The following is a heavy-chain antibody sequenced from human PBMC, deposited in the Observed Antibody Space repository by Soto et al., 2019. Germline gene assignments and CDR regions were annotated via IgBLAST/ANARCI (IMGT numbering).Heavy chain of an antibody. Sequence: PSETLSLTCTVSGGSISSGDYYWSWIRQPPGKCLEWIGYIYYSGSTYYNPSPKSRVIISVDTSKNQFSLKLSSVTAADTAVYYCARGSKQRLRYFDWSPNNWFDPWGQEPWSPSPQ. V-gene: IGHV4-30-4*01. J-gene: IGHJ5*02. CDR1: GGSISSGDYY. D-gene: IGHD3-9*01. CDR2: IYYSGST. CDR3: ARGSKQRLRYFDWSPNNWFDP.